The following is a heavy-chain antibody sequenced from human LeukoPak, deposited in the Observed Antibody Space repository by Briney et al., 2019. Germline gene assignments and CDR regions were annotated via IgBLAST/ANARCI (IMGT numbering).Heavy chain of an antibody. Sequence: GGSLRLSCAASGFTFSSYEMNWVRQAPGKGLEWVSYISSSGSTIYYADSVKGRFTISRGNAKNSLYLQMNSLRAEDTAVYYCARDHRFRKGYYFDYWGQGTLVTVSS. J-gene: IGHJ4*02. CDR2: ISSSGSTI. CDR3: ARDHRFRKGYYFDY. CDR1: GFTFSSYE. D-gene: IGHD1-14*01. V-gene: IGHV3-48*03.